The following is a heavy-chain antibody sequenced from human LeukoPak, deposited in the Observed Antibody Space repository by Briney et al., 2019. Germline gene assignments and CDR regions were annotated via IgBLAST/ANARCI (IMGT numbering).Heavy chain of an antibody. CDR2: ISDSGSNT. Sequence: GRSLRLACAASGLTVSICCITWVSQAGGGGREWVSRISDSGSNTYYADSVKGRFTISRDNSKNTLYLQMNSLRAEDTAVYFCAAYKSGSYLDYWGQGTLVTVSS. CDR1: GLTVSICC. CDR3: AAYKSGSYLDY. J-gene: IGHJ4*02. D-gene: IGHD1-26*01. V-gene: IGHV3-23*01.